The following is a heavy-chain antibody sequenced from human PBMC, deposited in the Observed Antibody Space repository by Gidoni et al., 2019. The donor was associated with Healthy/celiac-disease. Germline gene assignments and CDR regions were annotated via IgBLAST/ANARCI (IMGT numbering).Heavy chain of an antibody. CDR1: GFTFRSYA. D-gene: IGHD3-22*01. Sequence: EVPLLESGGGLVQPGGSLRLSCSASGFTFRSYAMSWVRQAPGKGLEWVSAISGSGGSTYYADSVKGRFTISRDNSKNTLYLQMNSLRAEDTAVYYCAKDVLDYYDSSGYRLYWGQGTLVTVSS. J-gene: IGHJ4*02. CDR2: ISGSGGST. CDR3: AKDVLDYYDSSGYRLY. V-gene: IGHV3-23*01.